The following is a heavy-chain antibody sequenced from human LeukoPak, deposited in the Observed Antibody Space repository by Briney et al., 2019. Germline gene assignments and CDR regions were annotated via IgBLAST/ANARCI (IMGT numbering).Heavy chain of an antibody. CDR1: GFTFDEYV. V-gene: IGHV3-9*01. Sequence: GGSLRLSCAASGFTFDEYVMHWVRHAPGKGLEWVSGIPWNSANTAYADSVKGRFTVSRDNAKNSLYLQMNSLKAEDTAVYYCASFALAAAQENNWFDPWGQGTLVTVSS. CDR3: ASFALAAAQENNWFDP. J-gene: IGHJ5*02. D-gene: IGHD6-13*01. CDR2: IPWNSANT.